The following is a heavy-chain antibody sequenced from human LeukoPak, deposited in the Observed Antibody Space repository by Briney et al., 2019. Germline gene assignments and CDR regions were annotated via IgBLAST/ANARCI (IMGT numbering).Heavy chain of an antibody. CDR1: GFTFSSYS. CDR3: ARDGMTTPHY. CDR2: ISSSSSTI. D-gene: IGHD4-17*01. J-gene: IGHJ4*02. V-gene: IGHV3-48*04. Sequence: GGPLRLSCAASGFTFSSYSMNWVRQAPGKGLEWVSYISSSSSTIYYADSVKGRFTISRDNTKNSLYLQMNSLRAEDTAVYYCARDGMTTPHYWGQGTLVTVSS.